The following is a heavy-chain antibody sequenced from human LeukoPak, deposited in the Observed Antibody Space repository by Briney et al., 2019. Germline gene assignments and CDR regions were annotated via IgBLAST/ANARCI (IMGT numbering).Heavy chain of an antibody. V-gene: IGHV3-9*01. CDR1: GFTFDDYA. J-gene: IGHJ4*02. CDR2: ISWNSGSI. Sequence: SRSLRLSCAASGFTFDDYAMHWVRQAPGKGLEWVSGISWNSGSIGYADSVKGRFTISRDNAKNSLYLQMNSLRVEDTALYYCAKASTYSSSGGLIDYWGQGTLVTVSS. CDR3: AKASTYSSSGGLIDY. D-gene: IGHD6-6*01.